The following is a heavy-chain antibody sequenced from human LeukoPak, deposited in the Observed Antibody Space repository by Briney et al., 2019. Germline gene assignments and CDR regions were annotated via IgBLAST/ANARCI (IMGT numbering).Heavy chain of an antibody. CDR2: INPNSGGT. D-gene: IGHD4-17*01. CDR1: GYTFTGYY. J-gene: IGHJ4*02. V-gene: IGHV1-2*02. CDR3: ARVGIHDYGYYFDY. Sequence: ASVKVSCKASGYTFTGYYMHWVRQAPGQGLEWMGWINPNSGGTNYAQKFQGRVTMTRDTSISTAYMELSRLRSDDTAVYYCARVGIHDYGYYFDYWGQGTLVTVSS.